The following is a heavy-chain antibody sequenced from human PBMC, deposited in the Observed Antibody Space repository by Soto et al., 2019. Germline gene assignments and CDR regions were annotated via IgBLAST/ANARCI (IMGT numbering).Heavy chain of an antibody. CDR1: GYVFTTYG. V-gene: IGHV1-18*01. Sequence: QVHLVQSGAEVKKPGASVKVSCQGSGYVFTTYGITWVRQAPGQGLEWMGWISAHNGNTNYAQKLQGRVTVTRDTSPSTAYMELRCLRYDDTAVYDCARGTYGDYWGQGAVVTLSS. CDR3: ARGTYGDY. J-gene: IGHJ4*02. D-gene: IGHD4-17*01. CDR2: ISAHNGNT.